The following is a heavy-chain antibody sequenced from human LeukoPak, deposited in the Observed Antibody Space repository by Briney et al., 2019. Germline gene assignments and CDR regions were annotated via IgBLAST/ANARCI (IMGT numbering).Heavy chain of an antibody. CDR1: GGSISSGSYY. Sequence: SETLSLTCTVSGGSISSGSYYWSWIRQPAGKGLEWIGRIYTSGSTNYNPSLKSRVTISVDTSKNQFSLKLSSVTAADTAVYYCARHDYGDLNPDYWGQGTLVTVSS. CDR3: ARHDYGDLNPDY. J-gene: IGHJ4*02. CDR2: IYTSGST. V-gene: IGHV4-61*02. D-gene: IGHD4-17*01.